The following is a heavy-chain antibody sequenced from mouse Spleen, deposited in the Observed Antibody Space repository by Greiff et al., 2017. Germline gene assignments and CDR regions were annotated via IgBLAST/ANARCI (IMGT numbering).Heavy chain of an antibody. J-gene: IGHJ3*01. Sequence: QVQLQQPGAELVKPGASVKLSCKASGYTFTSYWMHWVKQRPGQGLEWIGMIHPNSGSTNYNQKFKGKAILTADKSSSTAYMELRSLTSEDSAVYYCTRDGFAYWGQGTLVTVSA. V-gene: IGHV1-64*01. CDR1: GYTFTSYW. CDR3: TRDGFAY. CDR2: IHPNSGST.